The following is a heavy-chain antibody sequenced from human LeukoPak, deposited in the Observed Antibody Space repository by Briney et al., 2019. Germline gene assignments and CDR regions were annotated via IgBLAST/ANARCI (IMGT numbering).Heavy chain of an antibody. V-gene: IGHV6-1*01. CDR3: ARGETQLIGYCSSTSCYPFDY. D-gene: IGHD2-2*01. J-gene: IGHJ4*02. Sequence: SQTLSLTCAISGDSVSSNTSVGAWIRQSPPRALEGRGRTYYRSKVYNDYAVYVKSRITINTETSKNQFSLKLNSVTPEDTAVYYCARGETQLIGYCSSTSCYPFDYWGQGTLVTVSS. CDR1: GDSVSSNTSV. CDR2: TYYRSKVYN.